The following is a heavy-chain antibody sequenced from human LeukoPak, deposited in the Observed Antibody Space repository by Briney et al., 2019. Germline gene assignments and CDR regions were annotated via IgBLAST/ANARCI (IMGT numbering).Heavy chain of an antibody. CDR1: GYTFTSYD. Sequence: ASVKVSCKASGYTFTSYDINWVRQATGQGLEWMGWMNPNSGNTGYAQKFQGRVTMTRNTSISTAYMELSSLRSEDTAVYYCARGADLLWFWELLTYYFDYRGQGTLVTVSS. D-gene: IGHD3-10*01. J-gene: IGHJ4*02. CDR2: MNPNSGNT. V-gene: IGHV1-8*01. CDR3: ARGADLLWFWELLTYYFDY.